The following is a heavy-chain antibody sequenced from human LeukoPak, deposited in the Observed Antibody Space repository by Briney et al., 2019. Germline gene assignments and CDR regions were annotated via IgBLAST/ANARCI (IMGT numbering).Heavy chain of an antibody. V-gene: IGHV3-15*01. Sequence: GSLRLSCAASGFTFSSYSMNWVRQAPGKGLEWVSRIKSKTDGGTTDYAAPVKGRFTISRDDSKNTLYLQMNSLKTEDTAVYYCTTQLHAWGQGTLVTVSS. D-gene: IGHD1-26*01. CDR3: TTQLHA. CDR1: GFTFSSYS. CDR2: IKSKTDGGTT. J-gene: IGHJ5*02.